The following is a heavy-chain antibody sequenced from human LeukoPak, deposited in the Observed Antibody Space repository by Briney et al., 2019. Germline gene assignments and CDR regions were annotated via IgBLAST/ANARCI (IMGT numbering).Heavy chain of an antibody. CDR1: GFTFSSYG. CDR2: ISYDGSNK. J-gene: IGHJ4*02. D-gene: IGHD3-22*01. V-gene: IGHV3-30*18. Sequence: GGSLRLSCAASGFTFSSYGMHWVRQAPGKGLEWVAVISYDGSNKYYADSVKGRFTISRDNSKNTLCLQMNSLRAEDTAVYYCAKEGDYYDSSGYQYYFDYWGQGTLVTVSS. CDR3: AKEGDYYDSSGYQYYFDY.